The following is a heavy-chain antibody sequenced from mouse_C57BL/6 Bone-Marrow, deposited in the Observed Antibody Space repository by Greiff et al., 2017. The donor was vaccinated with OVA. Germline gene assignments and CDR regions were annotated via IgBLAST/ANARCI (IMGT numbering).Heavy chain of an antibody. J-gene: IGHJ4*01. CDR3: ARPGSSYAMDY. D-gene: IGHD1-1*01. CDR1: GFTFSDYG. CDR2: ISNLAYSI. Sequence: EVKLQESGGGLVQPGGSLKLSCAASGFTFSDYGMAWVRQAPRKGPEWVAFISNLAYSIYYADTVTGRFTISRENAKNTLYLEMSSLRSEDTAMYYCARPGSSYAMDYWGQGTSVTVSS. V-gene: IGHV5-15*01.